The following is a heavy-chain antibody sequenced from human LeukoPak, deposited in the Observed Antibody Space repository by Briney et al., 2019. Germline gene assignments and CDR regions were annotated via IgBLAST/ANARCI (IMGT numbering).Heavy chain of an antibody. CDR2: ISSSSSYI. V-gene: IGHV3-21*01. D-gene: IGHD3-10*01. CDR3: ARESGPFRHYYYYMDV. CDR1: GFTFSSYS. J-gene: IGHJ6*03. Sequence: GGSLRLSCAASGFTFSSYSMNWVRQAPGKGLEWGSSISSSSSYIYYADSVKGRFTISRDNAKNSLYLQMNSLRAEDTAVYYCARESGPFRHYYYYMDVWGKGTTVTISS.